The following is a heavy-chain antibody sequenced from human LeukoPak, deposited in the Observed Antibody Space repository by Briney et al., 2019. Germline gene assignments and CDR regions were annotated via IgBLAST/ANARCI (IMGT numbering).Heavy chain of an antibody. CDR1: GFTFSSHS. V-gene: IGHV3-21*04. D-gene: IGHD2-2*01. CDR2: IGDSATRI. Sequence: AGGSLRLSCAASGFTFSSHSMSWVRQAPGRGLEWVSFIGDSATRIYYADSVKGRFSMSRDNADSSLYLQMNSLRAEDSAIYFCARHKRASQLYFDYWGQGVLVTVSS. J-gene: IGHJ4*02. CDR3: ARHKRASQLYFDY.